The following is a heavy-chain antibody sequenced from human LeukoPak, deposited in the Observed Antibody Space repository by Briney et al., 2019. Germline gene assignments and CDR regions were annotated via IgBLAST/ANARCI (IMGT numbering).Heavy chain of an antibody. CDR3: ARNRPPPRSCTNGVCYFADYYYYYMDV. CDR2: INPNSGGT. D-gene: IGHD2-8*01. Sequence: EASVKVSCKASGYTFTGYYMHWVRQAPGQGLEWMGWINPNSGGTNYAQKFQGRVTMTTDTSTSTAYMELRSLSSDDTAVYYCARNRPPPRSCTNGVCYFADYYYYYMDVWGKGTTVTVSS. J-gene: IGHJ6*03. CDR1: GYTFTGYY. V-gene: IGHV1-2*02.